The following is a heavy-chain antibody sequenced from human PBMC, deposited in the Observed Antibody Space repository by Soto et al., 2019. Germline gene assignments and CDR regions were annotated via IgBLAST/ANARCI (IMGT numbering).Heavy chain of an antibody. CDR2: IYPGDSDT. CDR1: GYSFSSYW. J-gene: IGHJ6*02. V-gene: IGHV5-51*01. CDR3: ARHNYYYYDMDV. Sequence: GESLKISCKGSGYSFSSYWIAWVRQMPGKGLEWMGTIYPGDSDTRYSPSFQGQVTISADKSISTAFLQWSSLKASDTAIYYCARHNYYYYDMDVWGQGTTVTVSS.